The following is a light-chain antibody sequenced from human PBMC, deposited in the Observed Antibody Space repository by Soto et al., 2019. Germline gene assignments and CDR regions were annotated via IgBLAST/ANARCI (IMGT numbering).Light chain of an antibody. V-gene: IGKV1-39*01. CDR2: AAS. CDR3: QQSDHSPMYT. Sequence: DIQMTQSPSTLSGSVGDRVTITCRASQTISSWLAWYQQKPGQAPKLLIYAASYLQSGVPSRFSGSGSGTEFTLTISSLQPEDLATYFCQQSDHSPMYTFGQGTDLKIK. J-gene: IGKJ2*01. CDR1: QTISSW.